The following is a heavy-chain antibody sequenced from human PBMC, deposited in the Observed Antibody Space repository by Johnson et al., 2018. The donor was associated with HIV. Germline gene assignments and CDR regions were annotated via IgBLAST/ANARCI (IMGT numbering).Heavy chain of an antibody. V-gene: IGHV3-30-3*01. Sequence: QVQLVESGGGVVQPGRSLRLSCAAPGFTFSSYAMHWVRQAPGKGLEWVAVISYDGSNKYYADSVKGRFTISRDNSKNTLYLQMNSLRAEDTAVYYCARGITYYYDSSGSDAFDIWGQGTMVTVSS. J-gene: IGHJ3*02. D-gene: IGHD3-22*01. CDR2: ISYDGSNK. CDR3: ARGITYYYDSSGSDAFDI. CDR1: GFTFSSYA.